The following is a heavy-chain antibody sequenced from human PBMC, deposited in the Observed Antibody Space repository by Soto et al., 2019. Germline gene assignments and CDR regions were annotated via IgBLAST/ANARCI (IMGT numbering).Heavy chain of an antibody. CDR1: GFTFSSYS. V-gene: IGHV3-48*02. J-gene: IGHJ4*02. CDR3: ARVGILSDIVATMGY. D-gene: IGHD5-12*01. CDR2: ISSSSSTI. Sequence: GGSLRLSCAASGFTFSSYSMNWVRQAPGKGLEWVSYISSSSSTIYYADSVKGRFTISRDNAKNSLYLQMNSLRDEDTAVYYRARVGILSDIVATMGYWGQGTLVTVSS.